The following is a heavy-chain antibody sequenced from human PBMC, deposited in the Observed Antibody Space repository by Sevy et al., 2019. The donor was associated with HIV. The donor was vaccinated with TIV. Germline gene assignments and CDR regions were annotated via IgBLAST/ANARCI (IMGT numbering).Heavy chain of an antibody. J-gene: IGHJ6*02. Sequence: GGSLRLSCAASGFTFSSYSMNWVRQAPGKGLEWVSSISSSSSYIYYADSVKGRFTISRDNAKNSLYLQMNSLRAEDTAVYYCARGTHDCTNGVCYDYYGMDVWGQGTTVTVSS. CDR2: ISSSSSYI. V-gene: IGHV3-21*01. CDR1: GFTFSSYS. D-gene: IGHD2-8*01. CDR3: ARGTHDCTNGVCYDYYGMDV.